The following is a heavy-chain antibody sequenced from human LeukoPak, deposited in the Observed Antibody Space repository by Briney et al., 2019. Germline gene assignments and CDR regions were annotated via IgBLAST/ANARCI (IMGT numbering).Heavy chain of an antibody. CDR2: IYYSGST. V-gene: IGHV4-31*03. CDR3: ARDVVVAAAGTYHGMDV. D-gene: IGHD6-13*01. Sequence: SQTLSLTCTVSGGSISSGGYYWSWIRQHPRKGLEWIGYIYYSGSTYYNPSLKSRVTISVDTSKNQFSLKLSSVTAADTAVYYCARDVVVAAAGTYHGMDVWGQGTTVTVSS. CDR1: GGSISSGGYY. J-gene: IGHJ6*02.